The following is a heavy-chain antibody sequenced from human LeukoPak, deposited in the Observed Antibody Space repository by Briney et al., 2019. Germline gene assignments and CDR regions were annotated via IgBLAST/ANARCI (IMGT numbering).Heavy chain of an antibody. Sequence: ASVKVSCKASGYTFTSYYMHWVRQARGQGLEWMGRINPSGGSTSYAQKFQGRVTMTRDTSTSTVYMELSSLRSEDTAVYYCARDLPPPFRGIAVDLNDAFDIWGQGTMVTVSS. CDR2: INPSGGST. V-gene: IGHV1-46*01. J-gene: IGHJ3*02. D-gene: IGHD6-19*01. CDR3: ARDLPPPFRGIAVDLNDAFDI. CDR1: GYTFTSYY.